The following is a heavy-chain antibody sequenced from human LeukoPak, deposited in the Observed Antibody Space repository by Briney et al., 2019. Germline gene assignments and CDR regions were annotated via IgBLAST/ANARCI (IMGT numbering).Heavy chain of an antibody. CDR3: ARAYCSGVTCRPGSY. CDR1: RYTFTSYY. CDR2: INPSGGST. V-gene: IGHV1-46*01. Sequence: ASVKVSCKASRYTFTSYYIHWVRQAPGQGLEWMGIINPSGGSTSYGQTFQGRVTMTSDTSTRTVYMQLSSLTSEDTAVYFCARAYCSGVTCRPGSYWGQGTLVTVSS. D-gene: IGHD2-15*01. J-gene: IGHJ4*02.